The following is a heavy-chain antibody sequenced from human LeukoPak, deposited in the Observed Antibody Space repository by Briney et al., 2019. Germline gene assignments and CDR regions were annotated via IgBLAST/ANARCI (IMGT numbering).Heavy chain of an antibody. J-gene: IGHJ4*02. CDR3: ARAVDYYDSSGYYRPYFDY. CDR1: GFTFSSYS. Sequence: GGSLRLSCAASGFTFSSYSMKWLRQAPGKGLEWVPSISSSNSYLYYADSVKGRFTLSRDNAKNSLYLQMNSLRAEDTAVYYCARAVDYYDSSGYYRPYFDYWGQGTLVTVSS. V-gene: IGHV3-21*01. CDR2: ISSSNSYL. D-gene: IGHD3-22*01.